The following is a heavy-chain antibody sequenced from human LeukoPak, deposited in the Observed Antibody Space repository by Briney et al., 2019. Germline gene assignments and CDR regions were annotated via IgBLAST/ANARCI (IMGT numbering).Heavy chain of an antibody. CDR1: GYTFTSYY. CDR3: ATGFWGYYDSSGYSLDY. J-gene: IGHJ4*02. CDR2: INPSGGST. D-gene: IGHD3-22*01. V-gene: IGHV1-46*01. Sequence: ASVKVSCKASGYTFTSYYMHWVRQAPGQGLEWMGIINPSGGSTSYAQKFQGRVTMTRDTSTSTVYMELSSLRSEDTAVYYCATGFWGYYDSSGYSLDYWGQGTLVTVSS.